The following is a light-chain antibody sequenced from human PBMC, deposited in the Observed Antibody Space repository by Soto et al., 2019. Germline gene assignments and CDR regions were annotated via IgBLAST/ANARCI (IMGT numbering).Light chain of an antibody. J-gene: IGKJ2*01. Sequence: DIVMTQSPDSLAVSLGERAAINCKSSQIILFTSNNKNYLAWYQQKPGQPPKLLIYWASTRESGVPDRFSGSGSGTDLTLTISSLQAEDVAVYYCQQYYTTPPYTFGQGTKVEIK. CDR3: QQYYTTPPYT. CDR2: WAS. V-gene: IGKV4-1*01. CDR1: QIILFTSNNKNY.